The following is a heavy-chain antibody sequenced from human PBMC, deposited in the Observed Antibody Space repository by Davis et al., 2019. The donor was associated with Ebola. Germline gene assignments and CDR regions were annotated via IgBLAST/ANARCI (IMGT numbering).Heavy chain of an antibody. CDR1: GYIFANYW. CDR3: ARHCGGDCPIDY. CDR2: IYSGDSDT. Sequence: GESLKISCKGSGYIFANYWIAWVRQMPGKGLEWMGIIYSGDSDTRYSPSFQGQVTISADKSTNTAYLEWSSLKASDTATYYCARHCGGDCPIDYWGQGTLVTVSS. J-gene: IGHJ4*02. V-gene: IGHV5-51*01. D-gene: IGHD2-21*02.